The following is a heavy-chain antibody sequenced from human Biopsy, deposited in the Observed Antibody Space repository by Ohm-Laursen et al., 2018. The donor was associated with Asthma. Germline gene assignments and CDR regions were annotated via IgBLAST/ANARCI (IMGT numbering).Heavy chain of an antibody. Sequence: SETLSLTWTVSGGSISSNFYYWGWIRQPPGKGLEWIGHIYYSGSTNYQPSLKSRVTISVDTSKNQFSLKLRSVTAADAAVYYCARGISRVTGLFDHFDSWGQGTLVTVSS. D-gene: IGHD2-21*02. J-gene: IGHJ4*02. V-gene: IGHV4-61*05. CDR3: ARGISRVTGLFDHFDS. CDR1: GGSISSNFYY. CDR2: IYYSGST.